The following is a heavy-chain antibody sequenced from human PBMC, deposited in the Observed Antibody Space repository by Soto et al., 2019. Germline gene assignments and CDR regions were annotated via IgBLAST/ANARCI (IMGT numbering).Heavy chain of an antibody. CDR2: VSGYNGHS. J-gene: IGHJ6*02. D-gene: IGHD6-6*01. V-gene: IGHV1-18*01. CDR1: NETLTTYG. CDR3: ARDSSSSGYYYGMDV. Sequence: QVHLVQSGAEVKKPGASVKVSCKASNETLTTYGISWVRQAPGQGLEWMGWVSGYNGHSSSAQKFQDRVFMTADTSTNTAYMELRSLTPDDSAVYFCARDSSSSGYYYGMDVWGQGTTVTVSS.